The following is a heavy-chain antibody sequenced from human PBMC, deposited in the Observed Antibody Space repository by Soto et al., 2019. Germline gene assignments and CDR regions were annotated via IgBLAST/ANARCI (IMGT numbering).Heavy chain of an antibody. CDR2: IIPIFGTA. CDR1: GGTFSSYA. Sequence: QVQLVQSGAEVKKPGSSVKVSCKASGGTFSSYAISWVRQAPGQGLEWMGGIIPIFGTANYAQKFQGRVTTTANSPRRAGERDVGGRGAEGTCVVCGGGGGGGERVRWGAGRGVGGAGPSVPVSS. CDR3: GGGGGGERVRWGAGRGV. J-gene: IGHJ6*02. V-gene: IGHV1-69*06. D-gene: IGHD3-16*01.